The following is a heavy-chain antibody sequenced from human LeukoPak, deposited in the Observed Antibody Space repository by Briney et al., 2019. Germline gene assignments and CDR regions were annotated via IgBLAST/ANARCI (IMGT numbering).Heavy chain of an antibody. D-gene: IGHD5-18*01. CDR3: AKDTPRGYNYGYFDY. Sequence: GGSLRLSCGASGFTFSNYGMLWVRQAPGKGLDWVSFIRYDGNNKLYADSVKGRFTISRDNSKNTLHLQMNSLRAEDTAVYYCAKDTPRGYNYGYFDYWGQGTLVTVSS. V-gene: IGHV3-30*02. J-gene: IGHJ4*02. CDR2: IRYDGNNK. CDR1: GFTFSNYG.